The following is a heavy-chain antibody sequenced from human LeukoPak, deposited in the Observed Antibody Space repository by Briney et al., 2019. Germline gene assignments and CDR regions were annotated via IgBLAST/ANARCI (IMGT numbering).Heavy chain of an antibody. CDR1: GFNFVSYG. V-gene: IGHV3-21*06. CDR3: AREGLTSSWYQPGLSYYYMDV. CDR2: ITSSSTYK. J-gene: IGHJ6*03. D-gene: IGHD6-13*01. Sequence: GGSLRLSCDASGFNFVSYGMNWVRQAPGKGLEWVSSITSSSTYKDYADSVKGRFTISRDNAKNSLYLQMNSLGAEDTAVYYCAREGLTSSWYQPGLSYYYMDVWGKGPRSPSP.